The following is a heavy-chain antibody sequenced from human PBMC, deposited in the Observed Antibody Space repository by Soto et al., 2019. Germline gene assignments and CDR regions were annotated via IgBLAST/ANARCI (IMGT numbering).Heavy chain of an antibody. D-gene: IGHD3-10*01. CDR2: IYYSGST. CDR1: GGSISSYY. J-gene: IGHJ3*02. V-gene: IGHV4-59*08. Sequence: SETLSLTCTVSGGSISSYYWSWIRQPPGKGLEWIGYIYYSGSTNYTPSLKSRVTISVDTSKNQFSLKLSSVTAADTAVYYCARRYGSFFDIWGQGTMVTVSS. CDR3: ARRYGSFFDI.